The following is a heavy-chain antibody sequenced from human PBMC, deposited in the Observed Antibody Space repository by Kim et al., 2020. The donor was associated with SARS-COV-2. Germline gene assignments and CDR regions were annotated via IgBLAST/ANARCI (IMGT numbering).Heavy chain of an antibody. CDR3: ANGGSSGRGPHYYLYGVDA. Sequence: GGSLRLSCAVSGFTFDEYAMHWVRQVPGKGLEWVSGISWDSVSIGYADSVKGRFSISRDNARNSLYLQMSRLRVDDTALYYCANGGSSGRGPHYYLYGVDAWGQGTTV. V-gene: IGHV3-9*01. D-gene: IGHD6-19*01. CDR1: GFTFDEYA. J-gene: IGHJ6*02. CDR2: ISWDSVSI.